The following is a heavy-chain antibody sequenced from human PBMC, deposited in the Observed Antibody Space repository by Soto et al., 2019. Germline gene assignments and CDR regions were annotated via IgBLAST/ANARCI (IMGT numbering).Heavy chain of an antibody. CDR3: ARVGSTAMVTDYFDY. CDR1: GGSISSGGYY. Sequence: PSETLSLTCTVSGGSISSGGYYSSWIRQHPGKGLEWIGYIYHSGSTYYNPSLKSRVTISVDRSKNQFSLKLSSVTAADTAVYYCARVGSTAMVTDYFDYWGQGTLVTVSS. CDR2: IYHSGST. J-gene: IGHJ4*02. V-gene: IGHV4-30-2*01. D-gene: IGHD5-18*01.